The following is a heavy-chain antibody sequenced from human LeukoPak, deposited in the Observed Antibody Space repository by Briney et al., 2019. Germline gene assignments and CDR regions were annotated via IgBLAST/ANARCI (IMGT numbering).Heavy chain of an antibody. CDR3: ARVLRYCSGGNCYSGGLGYMDV. V-gene: IGHV3-48*03. J-gene: IGHJ6*03. D-gene: IGHD2-15*01. CDR2: ISSSGSTI. Sequence: GGSLRLSCAASGFTFSSYEMNWGRQAPGKGLEWVSYISSSGSTIYYADSVKGRFTISRDNAKNSLYLQMNSLRAEDTAVYYCARVLRYCSGGNCYSGGLGYMDVWGKGTTVTISS. CDR1: GFTFSSYE.